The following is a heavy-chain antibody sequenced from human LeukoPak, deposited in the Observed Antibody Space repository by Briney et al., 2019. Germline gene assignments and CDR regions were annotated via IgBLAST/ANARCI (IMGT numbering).Heavy chain of an antibody. CDR2: IIPIFGIA. CDR1: GGTFSSYA. Sequence: VASVKVSCKASGGTFSSYAISWVRQAPGQGLEWMGWIIPIFGIANYAQKFQGRVTITADKSTSTAYMELSSLRSEDTAVYYCARDSSGYYGEGNFDYWGQGTLVTVSS. CDR3: ARDSSGYYGEGNFDY. V-gene: IGHV1-69*17. D-gene: IGHD3-22*01. J-gene: IGHJ4*02.